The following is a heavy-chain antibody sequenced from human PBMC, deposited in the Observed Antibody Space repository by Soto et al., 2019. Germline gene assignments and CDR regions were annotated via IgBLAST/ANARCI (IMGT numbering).Heavy chain of an antibody. D-gene: IGHD3-16*02. Sequence: GSLRLSCAASGFTFSSYGTHWVRQAPGKGLEWVAVIWYDGSNKYYADSVKGRFTISRDNSKNTLYLQMNSLRAEDTAVYYCARHGLAGHIWGSYRYTRPDWFDPWGQGTLVTVSS. CDR3: ARHGLAGHIWGSYRYTRPDWFDP. CDR1: GFTFSSYG. J-gene: IGHJ5*02. V-gene: IGHV3-33*01. CDR2: IWYDGSNK.